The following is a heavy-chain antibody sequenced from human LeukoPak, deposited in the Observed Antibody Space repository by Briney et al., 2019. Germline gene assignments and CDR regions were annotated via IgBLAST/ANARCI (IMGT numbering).Heavy chain of an antibody. J-gene: IGHJ3*02. Sequence: ASVKVSCKASGYTFTSYDINWVRQATGQGLEWMGWMNPNSGNTGYAQKFQGRVTMTRNTSISTAYMELSSLRSEDTAVYYCATPARIAVADAFDIWGQGTMVTVSS. V-gene: IGHV1-8*01. CDR2: MNPNSGNT. CDR1: GYTFTSYD. CDR3: ATPARIAVADAFDI. D-gene: IGHD6-19*01.